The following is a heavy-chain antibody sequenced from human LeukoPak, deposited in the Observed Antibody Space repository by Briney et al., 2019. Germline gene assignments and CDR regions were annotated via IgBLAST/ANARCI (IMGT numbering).Heavy chain of an antibody. D-gene: IGHD3-16*01. Sequence: ASVKVSCKASGYTFTTYGISWVRQAPGQGLEWMGWISTYNGNTNYAQKLQGRVTMTTDTSTSTVYMELRSLRSDDTAVYYCAREKIGTGTVLGKDYYYMDVWGKGTTVTVSS. CDR3: AREKIGTGTVLGKDYYYMDV. CDR1: GYTFTTYG. V-gene: IGHV1-18*01. J-gene: IGHJ6*03. CDR2: ISTYNGNT.